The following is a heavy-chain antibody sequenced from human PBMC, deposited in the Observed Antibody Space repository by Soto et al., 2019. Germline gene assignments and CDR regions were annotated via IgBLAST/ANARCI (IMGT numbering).Heavy chain of an antibody. J-gene: IGHJ4*02. CDR3: ARVRNRSGSYGRGYFDY. D-gene: IGHD1-26*01. CDR2: IYYSGST. Sequence: SETLSLTCTVSGGSISSGGYYRSWIRQHPGKGLEWIGYIYYSGSTYYNPSLKSRVTISVDTSKNQFSLKLSSVTAADTAVYYCARVRNRSGSYGRGYFDYWGQGTLVTVSS. V-gene: IGHV4-31*03. CDR1: GGSISSGGYY.